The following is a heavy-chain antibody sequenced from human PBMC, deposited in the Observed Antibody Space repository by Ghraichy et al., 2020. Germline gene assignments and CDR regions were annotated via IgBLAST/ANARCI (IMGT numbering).Heavy chain of an antibody. CDR3: AKDRRETSGLGAFDV. CDR1: GFTFSSYA. D-gene: IGHD3-22*01. CDR2: ISGGGSST. Sequence: GGSLRLSCAASGFTFSSYAMSWVRQAPGKGLEWVSAISGGGSSTYYADSVRGRFTISRDNSDKKVYLHVDSLRAEDTAVYYCAKDRRETSGLGAFDVWGQGTMVTVSS. J-gene: IGHJ3*01. V-gene: IGHV3-23*01.